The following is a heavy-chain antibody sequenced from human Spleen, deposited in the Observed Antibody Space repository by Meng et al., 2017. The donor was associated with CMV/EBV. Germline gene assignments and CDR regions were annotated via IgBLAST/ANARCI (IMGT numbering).Heavy chain of an antibody. J-gene: IGHJ6*02. D-gene: IGHD3-22*01. CDR3: AREVYHYDSRDSYGMDV. CDR2: ISSSSSYI. V-gene: IGHV3-21*01. CDR1: GFTFNTYS. Sequence: GALKISCAASGFTFNTYSMNWVRQAPGKGLEWVSSISSSSSYIYYADSVKGRFTISRDNAKNSLYLQMNSLRAEDTAVYYCAREVYHYDSRDSYGMDVWGQGTTVTVSS.